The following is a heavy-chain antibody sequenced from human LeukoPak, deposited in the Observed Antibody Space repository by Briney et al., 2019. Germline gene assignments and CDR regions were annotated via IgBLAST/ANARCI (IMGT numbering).Heavy chain of an antibody. CDR2: IAYDGTSK. D-gene: IGHD3-10*01. Sequence: GGSLRLSCAASGFTFSSYAMHWVRQAPGKGLEWVAVIAYDGTSKYYADSVKGRFTISRDNSKNTLYLEMNSLRAEDTAEYYCARGTYYYGSGSYYPPDYWGQGTLVTVSS. CDR1: GFTFSSYA. CDR3: ARGTYYYGSGSYYPPDY. V-gene: IGHV3-30*04. J-gene: IGHJ4*02.